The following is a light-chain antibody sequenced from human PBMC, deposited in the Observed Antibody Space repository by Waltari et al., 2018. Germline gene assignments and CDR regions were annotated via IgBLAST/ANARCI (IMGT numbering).Light chain of an antibody. CDR2: ATS. J-gene: IGKJ5*01. V-gene: IGKV1-17*02. Sequence: IQMTQSPSSLSASVGDRVTITCRASQGIRNDLGWYQQRPGKAPKFLIYATSTLRSGVPSRFSGSGSGTDFTLTISDLQPEDFATYYCQQLKSYPITFGQGTRLEIK. CDR1: QGIRND. CDR3: QQLKSYPIT.